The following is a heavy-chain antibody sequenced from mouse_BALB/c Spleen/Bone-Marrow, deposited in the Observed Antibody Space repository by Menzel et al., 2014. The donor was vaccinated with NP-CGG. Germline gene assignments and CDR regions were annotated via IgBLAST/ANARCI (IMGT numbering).Heavy chain of an antibody. CDR2: IDPANGNA. D-gene: IGHD2-3*01. CDR1: GFNIKDTY. J-gene: IGHJ2*01. Sequence: VQLQQPGAELVKPGASVRLSCTASGFNIKDTYMHWVKQRPDQGLEWIGRIDPANGNAKHDPKFQGKAAITADTSSNTTYLQLSSLTSEDTAVYYCAIYFYFDHWGQGTTLTVSS. V-gene: IGHV14-3*02. CDR3: AIYFYFDH.